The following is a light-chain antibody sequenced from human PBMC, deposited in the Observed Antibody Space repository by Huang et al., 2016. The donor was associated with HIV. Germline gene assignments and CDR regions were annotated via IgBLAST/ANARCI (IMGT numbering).Light chain of an antibody. CDR1: QSVSSSY. Sequence: EIVLTQSPGTLSLSPGERATLSCRASQSVSSSYLAWYPQKPGQAPRLLIYGASSRATGIPDRFSGSGSGTDFTLTISRLEPEDFAVYDCQQYGSSPWTFGQGTKVEIK. CDR2: GAS. V-gene: IGKV3-20*01. J-gene: IGKJ1*01. CDR3: QQYGSSPWT.